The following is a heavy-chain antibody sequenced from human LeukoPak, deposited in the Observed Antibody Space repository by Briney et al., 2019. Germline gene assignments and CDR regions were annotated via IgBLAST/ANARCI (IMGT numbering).Heavy chain of an antibody. J-gene: IGHJ4*02. D-gene: IGHD6-19*01. CDR2: ISGSGGST. V-gene: IGHV3-23*01. Sequence: GGSLRLSCAASGFTFSSYGMNWVRQAPGKGLEWVSAISGSGGSTYYAGSVKGRFTISRDNSKNTLYLQMNSLGAEDTAVYYCAKGVAVNYYFDFWGQGTLVTVSS. CDR3: AKGVAVNYYFDF. CDR1: GFTFSSYG.